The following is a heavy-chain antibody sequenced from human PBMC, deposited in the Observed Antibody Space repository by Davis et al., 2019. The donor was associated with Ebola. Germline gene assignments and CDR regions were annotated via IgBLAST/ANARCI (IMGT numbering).Heavy chain of an antibody. V-gene: IGHV1-2*06. J-gene: IGHJ4*02. CDR1: GYTFTGYD. CDR3: ARDTSGIAVAGQ. D-gene: IGHD6-19*01. Sequence: ASVKVSCKASGYTFTGYDINWVRQATGQGLEWMGRINRNSGGTNYAQKFQGRVTMTRDTSISTAYMELRSLRSDDTAVYYCARDTSGIAVAGQWGQGTLVTVSS. CDR2: INRNSGGT.